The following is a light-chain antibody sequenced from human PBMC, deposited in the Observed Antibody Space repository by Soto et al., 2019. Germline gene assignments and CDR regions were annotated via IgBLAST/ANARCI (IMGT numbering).Light chain of an antibody. CDR3: QQGYNFPRA. J-gene: IGKJ1*01. CDR2: PAS. Sequence: DIQMTQSPSTLSASVGDRVTITCRASQSISSWLAWYQQVPGQAPYLLIYPASTLQSGVPSRFSGSGSGTDFTLTINSLQPEDFATYYCQQGYNFPRAFGQGTKVDIK. CDR1: QSISSW. V-gene: IGKV1-12*01.